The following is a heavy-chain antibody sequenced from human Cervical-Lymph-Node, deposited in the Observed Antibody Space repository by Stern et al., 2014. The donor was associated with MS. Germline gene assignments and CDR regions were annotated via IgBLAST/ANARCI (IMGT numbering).Heavy chain of an antibody. D-gene: IGHD2-15*01. CDR3: AKTVVVAATPNPLQNNDAFDI. Sequence: QVPLQESGPGLVKASGTLSLTCAVSGGSFSSTDWGRWVRQPPGKGQGWVGVNNHNGTTTYNPSLTIRVPISVDKSKNHFSLKLRSVTAADTAIYYCAKTVVVAATPNPLQNNDAFDIWGQGTMVTVSS. CDR2: NNHNGTT. V-gene: IGHV4-4*02. CDR1: GGSFSSTDW. J-gene: IGHJ3*02.